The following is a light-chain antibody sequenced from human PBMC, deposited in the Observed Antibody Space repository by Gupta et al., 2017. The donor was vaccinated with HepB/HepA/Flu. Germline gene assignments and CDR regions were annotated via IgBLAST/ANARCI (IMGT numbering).Light chain of an antibody. Sequence: SALTQPASVSGAPAPSITISCTGTSSDIGGYIYVSWYQHPPGNAPNLMIYDVRNRTPGVSNRFSGSKAGNTASLTISGRQEEDEDDYYGSAYTNSDNRVFGGGTKLTVL. CDR3: SAYTNSDNRV. CDR1: SSDIGGYIY. V-gene: IGLV2-14*03. J-gene: IGLJ2*01. CDR2: DVR.